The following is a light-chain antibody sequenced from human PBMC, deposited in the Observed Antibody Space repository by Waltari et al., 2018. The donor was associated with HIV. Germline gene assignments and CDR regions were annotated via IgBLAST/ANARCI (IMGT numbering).Light chain of an antibody. CDR1: SSDVGSYYL. Sequence: QSALTQPASVSGSPGQSITISCTGTSSDVGSYYLVSWYQQHPGKAPTLMIYEVSKRPSGVSKRFSGSKSGNTASLTISGLQAEDEADYYCCSYAGSSTFVVFGGGTKLTV. J-gene: IGLJ2*01. CDR3: CSYAGSSTFVV. V-gene: IGLV2-23*02. CDR2: EVS.